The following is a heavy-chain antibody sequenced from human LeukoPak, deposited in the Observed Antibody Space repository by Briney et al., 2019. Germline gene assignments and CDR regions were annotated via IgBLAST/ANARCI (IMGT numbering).Heavy chain of an antibody. J-gene: IGHJ5*02. CDR1: GFTVSSNY. D-gene: IGHD4-17*01. CDR3: ARDNYYGDTNWFDP. Sequence: PGGSLRLSCAASGFTVSSNYMSWVRQAPGKGLEWVSVIYSGGSTYYADSVKGRFTIPRDNSKNTLYLQMNSLRAEDTAVYYCARDNYYGDTNWFDPWGQGTLVTVSS. CDR2: IYSGGST. V-gene: IGHV3-53*01.